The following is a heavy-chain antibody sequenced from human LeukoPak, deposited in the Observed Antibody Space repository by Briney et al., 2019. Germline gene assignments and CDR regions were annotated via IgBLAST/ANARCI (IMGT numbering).Heavy chain of an antibody. J-gene: IGHJ4*02. CDR3: ARASGWYELFDY. Sequence: ASVKVSCKASGYTFTGYYMHWVRQAPGQGREWMGWINPNSGGTNYAQKFQGRVTMTRGTSISTAYMELSRLRSDDTAVYYCARASGWYELFDYWGQGTLVTVSS. CDR2: INPNSGGT. V-gene: IGHV1-2*02. CDR1: GYTFTGYY. D-gene: IGHD6-19*01.